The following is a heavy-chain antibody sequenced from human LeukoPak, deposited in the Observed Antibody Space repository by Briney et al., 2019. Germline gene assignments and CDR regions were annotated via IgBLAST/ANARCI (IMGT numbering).Heavy chain of an antibody. CDR1: GFTFSSYA. CDR2: ISGSGGST. J-gene: IGHJ4*02. CDR3: AKGGPYYDFWSGYYTSFDY. V-gene: IGHV3-23*01. Sequence: GGSLRLSCAASGFTFSSYAMSWVRQAPGKGLEWVSAISGSGGSTYYADSVKGRFTISRDNSKNTLYLQMNSLRAEDTAVYYCAKGGPYYDFWSGYYTSFDYWGQGTLVTVSS. D-gene: IGHD3-3*01.